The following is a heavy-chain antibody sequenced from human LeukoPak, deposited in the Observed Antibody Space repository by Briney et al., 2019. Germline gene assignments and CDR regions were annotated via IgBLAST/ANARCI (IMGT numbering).Heavy chain of an antibody. Sequence: ASVKVSCKASGYTFTGYYMHCVRQAPGQGLEWMGWINPNSGGTNYAQKFQGRVTMTRDTSISTAYMELSRLRSDDTAVYYCARDQVDRVASSYSLDYWGQGTLVTVSS. CDR3: ARDQVDRVASSYSLDY. J-gene: IGHJ4*02. CDR1: GYTFTGYY. CDR2: INPNSGGT. D-gene: IGHD5-12*01. V-gene: IGHV1-2*02.